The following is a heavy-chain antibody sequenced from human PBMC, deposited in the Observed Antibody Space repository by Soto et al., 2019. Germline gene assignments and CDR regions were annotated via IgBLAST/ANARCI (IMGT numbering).Heavy chain of an antibody. V-gene: IGHV1-69*13. J-gene: IGHJ5*02. Sequence: SVKVSCKASGGTFSSYAISWVRQAPGQGLEWMGGIIPIFGTANYAQKFQGGVTITADESTSTAYMELSSLRSEDTAVYYCARDPERSNWFDPWGQGTLVTVSS. CDR3: ARDPERSNWFDP. CDR2: IIPIFGTA. CDR1: GGTFSSYA. D-gene: IGHD1-1*01.